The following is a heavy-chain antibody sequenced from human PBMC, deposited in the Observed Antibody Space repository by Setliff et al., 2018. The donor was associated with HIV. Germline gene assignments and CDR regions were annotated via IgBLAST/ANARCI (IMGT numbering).Heavy chain of an antibody. CDR3: AREHCSGGSCNGFDI. Sequence: SLRLSCAASGFTFGSHSMNWVRQAPGKGLEWISYISRTGITIYMTDSLKGRFAISRDNAENSLYLQMSSLRAEDTAVYYCAREHCSGGSCNGFDIWGQGTMVPSPQ. D-gene: IGHD2-15*01. CDR2: ISRTGITI. V-gene: IGHV3-48*04. J-gene: IGHJ3*02. CDR1: GFTFGSHS.